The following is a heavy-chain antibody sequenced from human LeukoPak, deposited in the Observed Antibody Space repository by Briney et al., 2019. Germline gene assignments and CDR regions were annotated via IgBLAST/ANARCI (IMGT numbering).Heavy chain of an antibody. CDR3: AKAPAPYYYYYGMDV. J-gene: IGHJ6*02. V-gene: IGHV3-20*04. CDR1: GFTFDDYG. CDR2: INWNGGST. Sequence: GGSLRLSCAASGFTFDDYGMSWVRQAPGKGLEWVSGINWNGGSTGYADSVKGRFTISRDNAKNSLYLQMNSLRAEDTAIYYCAKAPAPYYYYYGMDVWGQGTAVTVSS.